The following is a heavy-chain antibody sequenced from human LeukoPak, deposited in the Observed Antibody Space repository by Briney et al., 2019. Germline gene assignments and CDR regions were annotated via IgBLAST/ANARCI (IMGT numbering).Heavy chain of an antibody. CDR2: IYTSGST. J-gene: IGHJ4*02. CDR3: ARARYCSSTSCYGGFDY. D-gene: IGHD2-2*01. V-gene: IGHV4-4*07. CDR1: GDSITSNYY. Sequence: SETLSLTCTVSGDSITSNYYWGWVRQPPGKGLEWIGRIYTSGSTNYNPSLKSRVTMSVDTSKNQFSLKLSSVTAADTAVYYCARARYCSSTSCYGGFDYWGQGTLVTVSS.